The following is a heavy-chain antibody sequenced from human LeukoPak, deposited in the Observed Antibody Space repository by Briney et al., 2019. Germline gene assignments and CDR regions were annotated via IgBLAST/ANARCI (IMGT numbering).Heavy chain of an antibody. V-gene: IGHV1-69*13. CDR2: IIPIFGTA. CDR1: GGTFSSYA. D-gene: IGHD3-16*02. CDR3: ARAYWVPDMITFGGVIADAFDI. J-gene: IGHJ3*02. Sequence: ASVKVSCKASGGTFSSYAISWVRQAPGQGLEWMGGIIPIFGTANYAQKFQGRVTTTADESTSTAYMELSSLRSEDTAVYYCARAYWVPDMITFGGVIADAFDIWGQGTMVTVSS.